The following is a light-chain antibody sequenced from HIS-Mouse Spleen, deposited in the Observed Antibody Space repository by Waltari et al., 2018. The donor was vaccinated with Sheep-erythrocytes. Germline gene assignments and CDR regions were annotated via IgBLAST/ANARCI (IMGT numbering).Light chain of an antibody. CDR1: SSDVGGHIY. Sequence: QSALTQPRSVSGSPGQSVTISCTGTSSDVGGHIYFSWYQQHPGNAPKLIIYDVSKRPSGVPDRFSGSKSGNTASLTISGLQAEDEADYYCCSYAGSYNHVFATGTKVTVL. V-gene: IGLV2-11*01. CDR2: DVS. CDR3: CSYAGSYNHV. J-gene: IGLJ1*01.